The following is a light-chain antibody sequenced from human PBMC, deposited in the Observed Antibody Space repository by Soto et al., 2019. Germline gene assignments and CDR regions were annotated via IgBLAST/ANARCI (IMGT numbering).Light chain of an antibody. CDR2: GAS. V-gene: IGKV3-15*01. CDR1: QTVTSN. Sequence: EIVMTQSPVTLSVSPGERATLSCRASQTVTSNLAWYQQKPGQPPRLLIYGASTRATGLPDRFSGSGYGTECTLTISSLQSEDVAVYFCQQYHGWPSLTFGGGTKVDIK. CDR3: QQYHGWPSLT. J-gene: IGKJ4*01.